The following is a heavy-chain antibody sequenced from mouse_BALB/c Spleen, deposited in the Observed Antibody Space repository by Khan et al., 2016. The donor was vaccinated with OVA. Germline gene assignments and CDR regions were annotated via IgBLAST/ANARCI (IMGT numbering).Heavy chain of an antibody. CDR2: IYPGDGDT. D-gene: IGHD2-1*01. CDR3: ASHYGSYFDY. CDR1: GYTFTRYW. Sequence: QVQLKESGAELSRPGASVTLSCTASGYTFTRYWMQWVKQRPGQGLEWIGAIYPGDGDTKYTQKFKGKATLTADKSSSTAYMELSSLASEDSAVYYCASHYGSYFDYWGQGTTLTVSS. J-gene: IGHJ2*01. V-gene: IGHV1-87*01.